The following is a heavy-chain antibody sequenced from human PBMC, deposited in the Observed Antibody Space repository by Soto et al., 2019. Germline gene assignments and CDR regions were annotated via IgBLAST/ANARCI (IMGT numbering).Heavy chain of an antibody. CDR2: IYYSGST. D-gene: IGHD6-19*01. CDR3: ARGGQWLSWGTFDY. V-gene: IGHV4-59*01. CDR1: GGSISSYY. J-gene: IGHJ4*02. Sequence: SETLSLTCTVSGGSISSYYWSWIRQPPGRGLEWIGYIYYSGSTNYNPSLKSRVTISVDTSKNQFSLKLSSVTAADTAVYYCARGGQWLSWGTFDYWGQGTLVTVSS.